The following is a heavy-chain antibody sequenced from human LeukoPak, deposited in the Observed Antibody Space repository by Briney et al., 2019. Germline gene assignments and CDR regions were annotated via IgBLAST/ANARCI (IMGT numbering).Heavy chain of an antibody. CDR2: LSGTGGSA. V-gene: IGHV3-23*01. CDR1: GFTVSSNY. J-gene: IGHJ4*02. D-gene: IGHD5-12*01. CDR3: AKDEWGWLRNFAY. Sequence: PGGSLRLSCAASGFTVSSNYMSWVRQAPGKGLEWVSALSGTGGSANYAESVKGRFTISRDNSKNTLYLQMNSLRAEDTAVYYCAKDEWGWLRNFAYWGQGTLVTVSS.